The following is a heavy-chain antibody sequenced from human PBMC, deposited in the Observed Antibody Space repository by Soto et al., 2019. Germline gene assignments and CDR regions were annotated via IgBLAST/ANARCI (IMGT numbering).Heavy chain of an antibody. CDR2: IFSNDEK. V-gene: IGHV2-26*01. CDR1: GFSLSNARMG. Sequence: QVTLKESGPVLVKPTEPLTLTCTVSGFSLSNARMGVSWIRQPPGKALEWLAHIFSNDEKSYSTSLKSRLTISKDTSKSQVVLTMTNMDPVDTATYYCARIMGSGSYKPLWGQGTLVTVSS. D-gene: IGHD3-10*01. J-gene: IGHJ4*02. CDR3: ARIMGSGSYKPL.